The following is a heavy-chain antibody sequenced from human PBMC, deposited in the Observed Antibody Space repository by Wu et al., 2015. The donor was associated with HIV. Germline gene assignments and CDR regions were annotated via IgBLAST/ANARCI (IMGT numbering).Heavy chain of an antibody. CDR1: GYTFTDYY. J-gene: IGHJ4*02. V-gene: IGHV1-2*02. CDR3: ARSLSVVIDY. Sequence: QVQLVQSGAEVKKPGASVKVSCKASGYTFTDYYLHWVRQAPGQGLEWLGWINPHSAATNFAQKFQGRVTMTTDTSITTAYMELSRLRSGDTAVYFCARSLSVVIDYWGQGTLVHRLL. D-gene: IGHD4-23*01. CDR2: INPHSAAT.